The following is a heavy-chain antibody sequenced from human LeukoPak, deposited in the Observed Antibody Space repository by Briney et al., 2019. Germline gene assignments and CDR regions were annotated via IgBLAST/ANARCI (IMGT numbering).Heavy chain of an antibody. CDR1: GFTFSNAW. J-gene: IGHJ3*02. CDR2: IKSKTDGGTT. V-gene: IGHV3-15*01. CDR3: ARRDYYDSSGYYSDAFDI. Sequence: GGSLRLSCAASGFTFSNAWMSWVRQAPGKGLEWVGRIKSKTDGGTTDYAAPVKGRFTISRDDSKNTLYLQMNSLRAEDTAVYYCARRDYYDSSGYYSDAFDIWGQGTMVTVSS. D-gene: IGHD3-22*01.